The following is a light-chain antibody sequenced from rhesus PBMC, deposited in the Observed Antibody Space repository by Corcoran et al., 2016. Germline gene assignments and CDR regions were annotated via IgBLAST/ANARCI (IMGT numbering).Light chain of an antibody. V-gene: IGKV1-22*01. J-gene: IGKJ2*01. Sequence: DIQMTQSPSSLSASVGDKVTSTCRASQGISSWLAWYQQKPGKAPKLLIYKASSLQSGVPSRFRGSGSGTDFTLNISSLQPEYFATYVCLRYSSSQYSFGQGTKVEIK. CDR3: LRYSSSQYS. CDR2: KAS. CDR1: QGISSW.